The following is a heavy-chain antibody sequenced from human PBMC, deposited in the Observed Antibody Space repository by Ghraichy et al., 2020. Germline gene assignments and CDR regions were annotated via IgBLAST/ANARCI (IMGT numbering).Heavy chain of an antibody. Sequence: GDSLNISCVTSGFSFSHCGFNWVRQAPGRGLEWIAYISNGGNTIYYADSVKGRFTVSKDNAKNSLYLQMNSLRDDDTAVYFCARLAMASPVNAGWYFDVWGRGTLVTVSS. CDR3: ARLAMASPVNAGWYFDV. V-gene: IGHV3-48*02. CDR2: ISNGGNTI. J-gene: IGHJ2*01. CDR1: GFSFSHCG. D-gene: IGHD5-24*01.